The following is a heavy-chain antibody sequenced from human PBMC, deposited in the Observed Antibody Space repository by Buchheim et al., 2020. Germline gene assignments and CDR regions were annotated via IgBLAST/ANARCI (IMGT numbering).Heavy chain of an antibody. CDR1: GGTFSSYA. CDR3: AREYCSGGSCSDYYYYYGMDV. D-gene: IGHD2-15*01. CDR2: INPNSGGT. Sequence: QVQLVQSGAEVKKPGSSVKVSCKASGGTFSSYAISWVRQAPGQGLEWMGWINPNSGGTNYAQKFQGRVTMTRDTSIRTSYMELSRLRSDDTAVYYCAREYCSGGSCSDYYYYYGMDVWGQGTT. V-gene: IGHV1-2*02. J-gene: IGHJ6*01.